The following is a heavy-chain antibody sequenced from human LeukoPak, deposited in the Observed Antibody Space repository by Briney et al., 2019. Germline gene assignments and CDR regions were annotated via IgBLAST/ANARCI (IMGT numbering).Heavy chain of an antibody. CDR1: GYTFTSYG. J-gene: IGHJ4*02. CDR3: ARANMDDRSGWYRFDY. D-gene: IGHD6-19*01. Sequence: GASVKVSCKASGYTFTSYGISWVRQAPGQGLEWMGWISAYNGNTNYAQKLQGRVTMTTDTSTSTAYMELRSLRSDDTAVYYCARANMDDRSGWYRFDYWGQGTLVTVSS. CDR2: ISAYNGNT. V-gene: IGHV1-18*01.